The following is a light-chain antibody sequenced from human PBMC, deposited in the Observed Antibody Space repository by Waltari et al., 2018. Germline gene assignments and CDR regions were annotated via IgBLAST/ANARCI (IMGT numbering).Light chain of an antibody. CDR2: DAS. CDR3: QQRRNGPLT. Sequence: EIVLTQTPDILSFSPRERDPPSCRASQSVGTYLSLYQQRPGPSPRLLIYDASYRATGIPARFSGSGSETDFTLTISSLQPEDFAVYYCQQRRNGPLTFGGGTRVQI. CDR1: QSVGTY. J-gene: IGKJ4*01. V-gene: IGKV3-11*01.